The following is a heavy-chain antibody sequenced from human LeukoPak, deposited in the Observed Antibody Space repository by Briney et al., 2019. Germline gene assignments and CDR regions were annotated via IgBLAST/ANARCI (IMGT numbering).Heavy chain of an antibody. CDR1: GGSFTDYY. CDR3: ARQRYSSSQDY. CDR2: IYYSGST. D-gene: IGHD6-13*01. Sequence: SETLSLTCAVYGGSFTDYYWGWIRQPPGKGLEWIGSIYYSGSTYYNPSLKSRVTISVDTSKNQFSLKLSSVTAADTAVYYCARQRYSSSQDYWGQGTLVTVSS. V-gene: IGHV4-39*01. J-gene: IGHJ4*02.